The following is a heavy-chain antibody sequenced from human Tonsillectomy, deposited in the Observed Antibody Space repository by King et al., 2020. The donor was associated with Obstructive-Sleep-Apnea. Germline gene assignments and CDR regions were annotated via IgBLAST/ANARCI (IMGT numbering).Heavy chain of an antibody. CDR2: IYDTGKT. D-gene: IGHD6-13*01. CDR3: ARLAAAADTDS. CDR1: GGSIYGFY. J-gene: IGHJ4*02. Sequence: QLQESGLGLVKPSETLSLTCTVSGGSIYGFYWSWIRQPPGKGLEWSGFIYDTGKTNNNTSPKSRFTISIDTSRNRVSLTLISLTAADTAVYYCARLAAAADTDSWGQGTLVTVSS. V-gene: IGHV4-59*01.